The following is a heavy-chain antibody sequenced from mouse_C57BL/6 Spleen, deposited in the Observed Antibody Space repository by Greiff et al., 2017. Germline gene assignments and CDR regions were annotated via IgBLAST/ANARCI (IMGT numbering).Heavy chain of an antibody. Sequence: EVQLQESGPELVKPGASVKMSCKASGYTFADYNMHWVKQSHGKSLEWIGYINHNNGGTSYNQKFKGKATLTVNKSSSTAYMELRSLTSEDSAVYYCARWTALYYSNFYFDYWGQGTTLTVSS. D-gene: IGHD2-5*01. CDR1: GYTFADYN. V-gene: IGHV1-22*01. CDR3: ARWTALYYSNFYFDY. CDR2: INHNNGGT. J-gene: IGHJ2*01.